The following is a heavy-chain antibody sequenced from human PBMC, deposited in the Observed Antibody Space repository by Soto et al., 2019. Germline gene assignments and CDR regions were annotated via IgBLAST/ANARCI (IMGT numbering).Heavy chain of an antibody. V-gene: IGHV1-69*02. J-gene: IGHJ4*02. CDR1: GGTFSSYT. Sequence: QVQLVQSGAEVKKPGSSVKVSCKASGGTFSSYTISWVRQAPGQGLEWMGRIIPILGIANYAQKFQGRVTITADKSTSTAYMELSSLRSEDTAVYYCAIRTTVVHFAYWGQGTLVTVSS. CDR2: IIPILGIA. D-gene: IGHD4-17*01. CDR3: AIRTTVVHFAY.